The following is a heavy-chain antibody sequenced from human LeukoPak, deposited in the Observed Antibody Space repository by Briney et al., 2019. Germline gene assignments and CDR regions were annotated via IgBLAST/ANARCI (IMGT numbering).Heavy chain of an antibody. CDR3: ARSLRVRGVPDYMDV. J-gene: IGHJ6*03. V-gene: IGHV1-46*01. Sequence: ASVKVSCKASGYTFTSYYMHWVRQAPGQGLEWMGIINPSGGSTSYAQKFQGRLTVTTDTSTTTAYMDLRSLRSDDTAVYYCARSLRVRGVPDYMDVWGKGTTVTISS. CDR2: INPSGGST. CDR1: GYTFTSYY. D-gene: IGHD3-10*01.